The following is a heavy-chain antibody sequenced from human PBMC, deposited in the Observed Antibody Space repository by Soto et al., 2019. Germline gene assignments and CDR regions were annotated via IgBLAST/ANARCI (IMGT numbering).Heavy chain of an antibody. CDR1: GGSVSSGNYY. CDR2: IDYSGIT. D-gene: IGHD6-6*01. Sequence: SETLSLTCTVSGGSVSSGNYYWSWIRQSPGKGLEWLGYIDYSGITNYNPSLKSRVTISTDTSRKQFSLKLTSVTAADTAVYYCARDRRPFTSSSGFAPWGQGTLFTVSS. J-gene: IGHJ5*02. V-gene: IGHV4-61*01. CDR3: ARDRRPFTSSSGFAP.